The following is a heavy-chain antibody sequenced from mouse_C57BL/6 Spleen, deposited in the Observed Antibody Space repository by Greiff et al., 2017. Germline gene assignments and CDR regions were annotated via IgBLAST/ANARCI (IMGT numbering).Heavy chain of an antibody. CDR3: ARLRGGMDY. J-gene: IGHJ4*01. D-gene: IGHD1-1*02. CDR2: IYPGSGNT. V-gene: IGHV1-66*01. Sequence: VQLQQSGPELVKPGASVKISCKASGFSFTSYYIHWVKQRPGQGLEWIGWIYPGSGNTRYNEKFKGKATLTAEPSSSTAYMQLNSLTSEDSAVYYCARLRGGMDYWGQGTSVTVSS. CDR1: GFSFTSYY.